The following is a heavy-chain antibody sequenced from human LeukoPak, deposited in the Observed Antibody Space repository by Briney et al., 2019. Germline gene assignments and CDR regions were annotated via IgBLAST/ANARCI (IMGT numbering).Heavy chain of an antibody. CDR2: ISGSGGTT. D-gene: IGHD2-2*01. V-gene: IGHV3-23*01. CDR3: AKDISSTTNCYLGCQAAFDY. CDR1: GFTFGSYT. J-gene: IGHJ4*02. Sequence: GGSLRLSCAASGFTFGSYTMSWVRQAPGKGLEWVSTISGSGGTTYYADSVKGRFTISRDNSKSTLYLQMNSLRAEDTAVYYCAKDISSTTNCYLGCQAAFDYWGQGTLVTVSS.